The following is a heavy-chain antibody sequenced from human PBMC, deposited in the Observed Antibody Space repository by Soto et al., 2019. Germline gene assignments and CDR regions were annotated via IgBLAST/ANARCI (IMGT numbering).Heavy chain of an antibody. CDR2: ISAYNGNT. Sequence: QVQLVQSGAEVKKPGASVKVSCKASGYTFTSYGISWVRQAPGQGLEWMGWISAYNGNTNYAQELQGRVTMTTDTPKSTAYMELRRLRSDDTAVYYCARDPTDYYDSMGPFDYWGQGTLVTVSS. V-gene: IGHV1-18*01. CDR3: ARDPTDYYDSMGPFDY. CDR1: GYTFTSYG. J-gene: IGHJ4*02. D-gene: IGHD3-22*01.